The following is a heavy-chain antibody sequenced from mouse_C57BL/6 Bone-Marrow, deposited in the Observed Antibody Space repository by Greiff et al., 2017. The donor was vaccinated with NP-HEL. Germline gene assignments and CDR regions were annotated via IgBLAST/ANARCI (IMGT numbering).Heavy chain of an antibody. CDR1: GFTFSSYA. Sequence: EVQLVESGGGLVKPGGSLKLSCAASGFTFSSYAMSWVRQTPEKRLEWVATISDGGSYTYYPDNVKGRFTISRDNAKNNLYLQMSHLKSEDTAMYYCARDHYGNVYAMDYWGQGTSVTVSS. V-gene: IGHV5-4*01. J-gene: IGHJ4*01. D-gene: IGHD2-1*01. CDR2: ISDGGSYT. CDR3: ARDHYGNVYAMDY.